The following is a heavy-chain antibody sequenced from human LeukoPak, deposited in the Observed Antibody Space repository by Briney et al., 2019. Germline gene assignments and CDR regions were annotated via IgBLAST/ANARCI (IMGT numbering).Heavy chain of an antibody. V-gene: IGHV1-46*01. CDR1: GYTFTSYY. CDR3: ARDLTMVRGVANRGPFDY. J-gene: IGHJ4*02. CDR2: INPSGGST. Sequence: GASVKVSCKASGYTFTSYYMHWVRQAPGQGLEWMGMINPSGGSTSYAQKFQGRVTMTRDTSTSTVYMELSSLRSEDTAVYYCARDLTMVRGVANRGPFDYWGQGTLVTVSS. D-gene: IGHD3-10*01.